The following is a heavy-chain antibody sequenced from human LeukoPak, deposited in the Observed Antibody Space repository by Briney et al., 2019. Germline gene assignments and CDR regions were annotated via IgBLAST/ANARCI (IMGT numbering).Heavy chain of an antibody. Sequence: PGGSLRLSCAASGFTFSSYGMHWVRQAPGKGLEWVAGIWYDGSNKYYADSVKGRFTISRDNSKNTLYLQMNSLRAEDTAVYYCARDGSSGWYWVDYWGQGTLVTISS. CDR3: ARDGSSGWYWVDY. D-gene: IGHD6-19*01. CDR2: IWYDGSNK. J-gene: IGHJ4*02. V-gene: IGHV3-33*01. CDR1: GFTFSSYG.